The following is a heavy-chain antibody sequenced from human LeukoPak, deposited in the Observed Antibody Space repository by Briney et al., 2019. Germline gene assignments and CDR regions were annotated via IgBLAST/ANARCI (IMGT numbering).Heavy chain of an antibody. J-gene: IGHJ5*02. CDR3: AKDPFDQMLPENWFDP. CDR1: GYIFTGYY. V-gene: IGHV1-2*02. D-gene: IGHD2-2*01. CDR2: INPNSGDT. Sequence: ASVKVSCKASGYIFTGYYMHWVRQAPGQGLEWMGWINPNSGDTNYAQKFQGRVTMTRDTSISTAYMELSRLRFDDTAVYYCAKDPFDQMLPENWFDPWGQGTLVTVSS.